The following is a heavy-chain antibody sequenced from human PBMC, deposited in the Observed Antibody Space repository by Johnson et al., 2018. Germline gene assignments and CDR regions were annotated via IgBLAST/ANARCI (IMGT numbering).Heavy chain of an antibody. CDR1: GFTFNSHG. CDR2: IGSDGVNT. V-gene: IGHV3-64*01. CDR3: ARDTRQLYGSGTVAFDI. J-gene: IGHJ3*02. Sequence: EQLVESGGGLVQPGGSLRLSCAASGFTFNSHGMHWVRQAPGQGLEYGSAIGSDGVNTYYANSVKGRFTISIDNSQNTLYLQMGSLTTENMAVYFCARDTRQLYGSGTVAFDIWGQGTMVTVSS. D-gene: IGHD3-10*01.